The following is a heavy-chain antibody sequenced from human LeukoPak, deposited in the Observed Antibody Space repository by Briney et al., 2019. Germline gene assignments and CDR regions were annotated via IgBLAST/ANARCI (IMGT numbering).Heavy chain of an antibody. Sequence: SETLSLTCTVSGGSISSYYWSWIRQPPGKGLEWIGYIYYSGSTNYNLSLKSRVTISVDTSKNQFSLKLSSVTAADTAVYYCAGGGDPYFDYWGQGTLVTVSS. D-gene: IGHD3-16*01. J-gene: IGHJ4*02. CDR3: AGGGDPYFDY. CDR2: IYYSGST. CDR1: GGSISSYY. V-gene: IGHV4-59*01.